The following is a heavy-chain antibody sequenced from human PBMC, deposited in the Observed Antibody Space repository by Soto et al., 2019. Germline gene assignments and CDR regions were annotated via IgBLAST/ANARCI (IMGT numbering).Heavy chain of an antibody. CDR2: TSYDGSNK. J-gene: IGHJ6*04. V-gene: IGHV3-30-3*01. Sequence: QVQLVESGGGVVQPGRSLRLSCAASGFTFSSYAMHWVRQAPGKGLERVAGTSYDGSNKYYADSVKGRFTISRDNSKNTLCLQMNSLGAEDTAVYYCARPHYYGSGRPPAVSGMDVWGEGTTVTVST. D-gene: IGHD3-10*01. CDR3: ARPHYYGSGRPPAVSGMDV. CDR1: GFTFSSYA.